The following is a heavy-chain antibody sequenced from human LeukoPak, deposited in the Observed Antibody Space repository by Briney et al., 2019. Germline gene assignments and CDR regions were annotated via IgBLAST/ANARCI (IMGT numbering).Heavy chain of an antibody. D-gene: IGHD4-11*01. V-gene: IGHV3-66*01. J-gene: IGHJ6*02. CDR3: ARSYSNHLFGMDV. CDR1: GFTVSSYY. CDR2: LYSGGNS. Sequence: GGSLRLSCAASGFTVSSYYMTWVREAPGKGLEWVSVLYSGGNSYYADSVKGRVAIPRDNSKNTVFLQMNSVRAEDTAVYYCARSYSNHLFGMDVWGQGTTVTVSS.